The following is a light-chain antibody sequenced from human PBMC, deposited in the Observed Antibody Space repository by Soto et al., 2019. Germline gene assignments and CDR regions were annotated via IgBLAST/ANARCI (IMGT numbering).Light chain of an antibody. CDR2: GAS. Sequence: EIVLTQSPGTLSLSPGERATLSCRASQSISSSYLAWHQQKPGQAPRLLIYGASSRATGIPDRFSGSGSGTDFNLTISRLEPEDFAVYYCQQYGSSPGTFGQGTKVEIK. CDR1: QSISSSY. CDR3: QQYGSSPGT. J-gene: IGKJ1*01. V-gene: IGKV3-20*01.